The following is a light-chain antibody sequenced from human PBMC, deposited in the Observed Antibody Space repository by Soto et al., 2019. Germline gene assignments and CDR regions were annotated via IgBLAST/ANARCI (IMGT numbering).Light chain of an antibody. CDR2: DAS. CDR3: QVRDNWPLMYI. V-gene: IGKV3-11*01. CDR1: QSVISY. J-gene: IGKJ2*01. Sequence: EMVLTQAPVTLSLSPGDRATLSCMASQSVISYLSCYQHQPGQAPRLLIYDASQRAAGIPARFSGSGSGTDFTLTISNREPEDFAGYYCQVRDNWPLMYIFGQGTTLQI.